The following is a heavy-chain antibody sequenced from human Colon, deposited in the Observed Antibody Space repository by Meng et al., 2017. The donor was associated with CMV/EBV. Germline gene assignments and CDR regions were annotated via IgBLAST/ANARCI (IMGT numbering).Heavy chain of an antibody. CDR2: MYYSGNT. J-gene: IGHJ6*03. D-gene: IGHD3-22*01. CDR3: ARTVQWLAPFYYYMDV. Sequence: QRQLQESGPGLVKASGLLSLPCTVSGGFISGSSYYWGWIRQPPGKGLEWIGSMYYSGNTHYKSSLKSRVTISVDTSKNQFSLRLNSVTAADTAVYYCARTVQWLAPFYYYMDVWGKGTLVTVFS. V-gene: IGHV4-39*07. CDR1: GGFISGSSYY.